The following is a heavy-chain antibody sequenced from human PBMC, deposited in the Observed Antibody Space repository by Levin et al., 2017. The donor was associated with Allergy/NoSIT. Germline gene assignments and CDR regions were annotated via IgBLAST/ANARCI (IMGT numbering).Heavy chain of an antibody. CDR2: IIPAFAST. CDR1: GGTLRNYP. V-gene: IGHV1-69*13. J-gene: IGHJ4*02. D-gene: IGHD3-10*01. Sequence: SVKVSCKAFGGTLRNYPISWVRQAPGQGLEWMGGIIPAFASTNYAQKFQGRVTITADESTRTAYMELRSLRSEDTAVYFCARSRGGFYGSGSFDSWGQGTLVTVSS. CDR3: ARSRGGFYGSGSFDS.